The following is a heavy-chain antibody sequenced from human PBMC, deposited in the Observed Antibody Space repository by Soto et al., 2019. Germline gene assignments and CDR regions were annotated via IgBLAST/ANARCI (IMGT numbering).Heavy chain of an antibody. V-gene: IGHV1-69*01. CDR1: GGTFGSYA. CDR2: IIPIPGTA. D-gene: IGHD2-2*01. J-gene: IGHJ6*02. Sequence: QVQLVQSGAEVKKPGSSVKVSCKASGGTFGSYAISWVRQAPGQGLEWMGGIIPIPGTANYGQKFQGRVTIAADESTTEAYMERGSLRSEDTAVYYCARSQGSSTSLEIYYYYYYGMDVCGQGTTVTVSS. CDR3: ARSQGSSTSLEIYYYYYYGMDV.